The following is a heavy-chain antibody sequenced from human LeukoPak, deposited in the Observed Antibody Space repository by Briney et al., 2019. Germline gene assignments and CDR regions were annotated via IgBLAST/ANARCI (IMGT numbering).Heavy chain of an antibody. CDR3: AREAGSSWGLDY. CDR2: ISGYNGNT. V-gene: IGHV1-18*01. J-gene: IGHJ4*02. CDR1: GYTFNNYG. Sequence: EASVKVSCKASGYTFNNYGISWVRQAPGQGPEWMGWISGYNGNTNYAQKLQGSVTMTTDTYTSPAYMELRSLTSDDTAVYYCAREAGSSWGLDYWGQGTLVTVSS. D-gene: IGHD6-13*01.